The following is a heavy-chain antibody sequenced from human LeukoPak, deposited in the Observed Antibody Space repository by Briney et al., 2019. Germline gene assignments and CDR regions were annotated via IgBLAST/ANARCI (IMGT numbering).Heavy chain of an antibody. Sequence: SETLSLTCTVSGGSISPYYWSWIRQPPGKGLEWIGYIYYSGSTNYNPSLKSRATISVDTSKNQFSLKLSSVTAADTAVYYCARHGTFTDRFLDYWGQGTLVTVSS. V-gene: IGHV4-59*08. CDR1: GGSISPYY. CDR3: ARHGTFTDRFLDY. D-gene: IGHD1-26*01. CDR2: IYYSGST. J-gene: IGHJ4*02.